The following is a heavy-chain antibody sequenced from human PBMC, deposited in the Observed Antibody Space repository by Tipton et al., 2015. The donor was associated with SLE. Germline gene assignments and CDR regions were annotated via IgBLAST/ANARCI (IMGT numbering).Heavy chain of an antibody. D-gene: IGHD4-23*01. V-gene: IGHV3-49*03. CDR3: ARRDYSGHRGVDY. CDR2: IRSKAYGGTT. Sequence: SLRLSCLGSGFTFGDYGMTWFRQAPGKGLEWVGFIRSKAYGGTTEYAASVKGRFTISRDDSKSFAYLQMNSLKTEDTGVYYCARRDYSGHRGVDYWGQGTLLTVSS. J-gene: IGHJ4*02. CDR1: GFTFGDYG.